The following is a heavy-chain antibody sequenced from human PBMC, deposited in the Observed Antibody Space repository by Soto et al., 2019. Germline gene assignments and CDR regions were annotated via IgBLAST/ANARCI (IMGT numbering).Heavy chain of an antibody. J-gene: IGHJ4*02. CDR2: ISSSSSTI. D-gene: IGHD2-21*02. CDR3: ARDLVVVTGYNFDY. CDR1: GFTFSSYS. V-gene: IGHV3-48*01. Sequence: GGSLRLSCAASGFTFSSYSMNWVRQAPGKGLEWVSYISSSSSTIYYAESVKGRFTISRDNAKNSLYLQMNSLRAEDTAVYYCARDLVVVTGYNFDYWGQGTLVTVSS.